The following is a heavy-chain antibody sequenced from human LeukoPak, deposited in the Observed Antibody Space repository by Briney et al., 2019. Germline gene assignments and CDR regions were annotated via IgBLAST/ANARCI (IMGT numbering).Heavy chain of an antibody. CDR3: ARDHMGYGDLHY. CDR1: GFTVISNY. J-gene: IGHJ4*02. V-gene: IGHV3-53*01. Sequence: PGGSLRLSCAASGFTVISNYMSWVRQAPGKGLEWVSVIYSGGSTYYADSVKGRFTISRDNSKNTLYLQMNSLRAEDTAVYYCARDHMGYGDLHYWGQGTLVTVSS. D-gene: IGHD4-17*01. CDR2: IYSGGST.